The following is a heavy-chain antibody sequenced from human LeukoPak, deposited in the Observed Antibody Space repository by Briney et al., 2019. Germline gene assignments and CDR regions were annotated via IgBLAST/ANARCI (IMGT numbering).Heavy chain of an antibody. V-gene: IGHV3-30*18. D-gene: IGHD3-22*01. CDR1: GFTFSSYG. CDR2: VSYDGSNK. CDR3: AKDYYDSSGPYWYFDL. Sequence: PGGSLRLSCAASGFTFSSYGMHWVRQAPGKGLEWVAVVSYDGSNKYYADSVKGRFTISRDNSKNTLYLQMNSLRAEDTAVYYCAKDYYDSSGPYWYFDLWGRGTLVTVSS. J-gene: IGHJ2*01.